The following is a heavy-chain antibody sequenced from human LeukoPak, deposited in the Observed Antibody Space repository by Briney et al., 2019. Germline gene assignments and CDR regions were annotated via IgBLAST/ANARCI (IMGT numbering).Heavy chain of an antibody. CDR2: ISAYNGNT. Sequence: EASVKVSCKASGYTFTSYGISWVRQAPGQGLEWMGWISAYNGNTNYAQKLQGRVTMTTDTSTSTAYMELRSLRSDDTAVYYCASDLGYYGSGSYYLDYWGQGTLVTVSS. J-gene: IGHJ4*02. CDR1: GYTFTSYG. CDR3: ASDLGYYGSGSYYLDY. D-gene: IGHD3-10*01. V-gene: IGHV1-18*01.